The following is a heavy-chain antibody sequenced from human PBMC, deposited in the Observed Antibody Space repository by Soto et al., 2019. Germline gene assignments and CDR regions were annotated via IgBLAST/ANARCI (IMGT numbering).Heavy chain of an antibody. Sequence: GASVKVSCKASGYTFSGYYIHWLRQAPGQGLEWMGWINPNSGGTNYAQKFQGRVTVTRDTPTGTAYMELSRLTSDDTAVYYCARSLTEGYCTITGCYTRPLYGMDVWGQATTVTVSS. CDR1: GYTFSGYY. D-gene: IGHD2-2*02. CDR3: ARSLTEGYCTITGCYTRPLYGMDV. V-gene: IGHV1-2*02. J-gene: IGHJ6*02. CDR2: INPNSGGT.